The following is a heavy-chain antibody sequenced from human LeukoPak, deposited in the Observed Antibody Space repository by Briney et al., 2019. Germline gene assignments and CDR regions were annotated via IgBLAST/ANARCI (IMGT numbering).Heavy chain of an antibody. Sequence: ASVEVSCKSSGYTFTSYYMHWVRQAPGQGLEWMGIINPSGGSTSYAQKFQGRVTMTRDTSTSTVYMKLSSLRSEDTAVYYCAREYDYVWGSYRPRSYYFDYWGQGTLVTVSS. CDR2: INPSGGST. CDR3: AREYDYVWGSYRPRSYYFDY. J-gene: IGHJ4*02. CDR1: GYTFTSYY. V-gene: IGHV1-46*01. D-gene: IGHD3-16*02.